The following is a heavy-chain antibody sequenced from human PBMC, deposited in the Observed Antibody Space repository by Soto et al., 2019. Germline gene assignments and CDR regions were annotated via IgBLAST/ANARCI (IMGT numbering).Heavy chain of an antibody. D-gene: IGHD3-9*01. V-gene: IGHV1-3*01. CDR2: INAGNGNT. Sequence: QVQLVQSGAEVKKPGASVKVSCKASGYTFTSYAMHWVRQAPGQRLEWMGWINAGNGNTKYSQKFQGRVTITRDTSASTAYMELSSLRSEDTAVYYGARGLLILSGYYPQNPTPYYWGQGTLVTVSS. CDR3: ARGLLILSGYYPQNPTPYY. J-gene: IGHJ4*02. CDR1: GYTFTSYA.